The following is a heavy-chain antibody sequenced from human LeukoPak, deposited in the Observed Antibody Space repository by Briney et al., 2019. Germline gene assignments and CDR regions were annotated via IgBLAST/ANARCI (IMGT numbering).Heavy chain of an antibody. Sequence: SETLSLTCTVSGGSISSSSYYWSWIRQPPGKGLEWIGYIYYSGSTNYNPSLQSRVTISVDTSKNQFSLKLSSVTAADTAVYYCASNSHITIFGVVRSDDAFDIWGQGTMVTVSS. J-gene: IGHJ3*02. D-gene: IGHD3-3*01. CDR1: GGSISSSSYY. CDR2: IYYSGST. V-gene: IGHV4-61*01. CDR3: ASNSHITIFGVVRSDDAFDI.